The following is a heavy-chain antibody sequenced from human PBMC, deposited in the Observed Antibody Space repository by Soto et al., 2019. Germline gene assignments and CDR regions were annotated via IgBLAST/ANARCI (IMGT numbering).Heavy chain of an antibody. J-gene: IGHJ6*02. Sequence: SETLSLTCSVSGYSISRNNNYWGWIRQPPGKGLEWIGSLYYSDYTDSNPSLRRRVTISVDTSKNQFSLKLTSVTAADTAVHYCARHLYYDISPGYLRPYHYYGMDVWGQGTTVTVSS. CDR2: LYYSDYT. CDR3: ARHLYYDISPGYLRPYHYYGMDV. V-gene: IGHV4-39*01. D-gene: IGHD3-9*01. CDR1: GYSISRNNNY.